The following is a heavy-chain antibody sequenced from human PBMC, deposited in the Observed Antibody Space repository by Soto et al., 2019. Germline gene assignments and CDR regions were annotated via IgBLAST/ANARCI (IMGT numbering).Heavy chain of an antibody. D-gene: IGHD3-10*01. CDR1: GYTFTSYG. CDR3: AKDHTPDDHGDSAY. CDR2: ISAYNGNT. Sequence: ASVKVSCKASGYTFTSYGSSWVRQAPGQGLEWMGWISAYNGNTNYAQKLQGRVTMTTDTSTSTAYMELRSLRSDDTAVYYCAKDHTPDDHGDSAYWGKGPLVPVS. J-gene: IGHJ4*02. V-gene: IGHV1-18*01.